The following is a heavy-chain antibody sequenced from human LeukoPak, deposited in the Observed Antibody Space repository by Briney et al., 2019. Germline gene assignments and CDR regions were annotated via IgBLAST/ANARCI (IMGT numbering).Heavy chain of an antibody. D-gene: IGHD1-14*01. J-gene: IGHJ5*02. CDR1: GGSLRNSY. CDR2: LFTTGST. V-gene: IGHV4-4*07. Sequence: PSETPSLTCTVSGGSLRNSYWSWIRQPAGKGLEWVGRLFTTGSTNYNPSLKSRVTMSIDTSKHQFSLKMTSVTAADTAVYYCARDGVPLTNLVARPSHPGGQGTLVIVSS. CDR3: ARDGVPLTNLVARPSHP.